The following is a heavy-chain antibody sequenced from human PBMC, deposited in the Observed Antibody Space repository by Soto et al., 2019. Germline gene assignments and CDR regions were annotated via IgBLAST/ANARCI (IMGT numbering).Heavy chain of an antibody. CDR2: IYYSGST. Sequence: SETLSLTCTVSGGSTSSYYWSWIRQPPGKGLEWIGYIYYSGSTNYNPSLKSRVTISVDTSKNQFSLKLSSVTAADTAVYYCARVPLDCSGGREGGGTCYYYGMDVWGQGTTVTVSS. V-gene: IGHV4-59*01. J-gene: IGHJ6*02. CDR1: GGSTSSYY. D-gene: IGHD2-15*01. CDR3: ARVPLDCSGGREGGGTCYYYGMDV.